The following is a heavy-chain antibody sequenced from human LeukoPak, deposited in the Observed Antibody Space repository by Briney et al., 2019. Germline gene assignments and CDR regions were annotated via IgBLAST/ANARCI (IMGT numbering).Heavy chain of an antibody. CDR2: VNPSGGST. J-gene: IGHJ4*02. CDR1: GYTSTSYY. D-gene: IGHD5-18*01. V-gene: IGHV1-46*01. Sequence: ASVKVSCKASGYTSTSYYMHWVRQAPGQGLEWMGIVNPSGGSTSYAQKFQGRVTMTRDTSTSTVYMELSSLTSEDTAVYYCARETGTARALDYWGQGTLVTAS. CDR3: ARETGTARALDY.